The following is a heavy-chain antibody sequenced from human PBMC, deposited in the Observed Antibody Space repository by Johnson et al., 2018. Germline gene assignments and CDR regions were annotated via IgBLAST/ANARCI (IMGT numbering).Heavy chain of an antibody. J-gene: IGHJ6*03. Sequence: EQLVQSGGGLVQARGSLRLGCAASGFTFNNFWMHWVRQAPGKGLVWVSRMSSDGSSTNYADCVTGRFTISRDNAQNTRYLQMNSLSADDTAVYYCYSSLAWYYYMDVWGKGTTVTVSS. D-gene: IGHD4-11*01. CDR2: MSSDGSST. CDR3: YSSLAWYYYMDV. V-gene: IGHV3-74*02. CDR1: GFTFNNFW.